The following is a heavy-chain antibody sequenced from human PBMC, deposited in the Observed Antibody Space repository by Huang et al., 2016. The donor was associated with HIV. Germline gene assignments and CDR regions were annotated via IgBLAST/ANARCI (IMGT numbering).Heavy chain of an antibody. V-gene: IGHV3-30*02. CDR2: IRNDGSNK. D-gene: IGHD1-1*01. J-gene: IGHJ4*02. CDR3: VKGHWPRENLLDY. CDR1: GFTFSRHG. Sequence: QVQLVESGGGVVQPGRSLRLSCAASGFTFSRHGMHWVRQAPGKGLEWVAFIRNDGSNKYEPDFLKVRFTVSRDASKNTLYLQMNSLRAEDTAVYYCVKGHWPRENLLDYWGQGTLVIVSS.